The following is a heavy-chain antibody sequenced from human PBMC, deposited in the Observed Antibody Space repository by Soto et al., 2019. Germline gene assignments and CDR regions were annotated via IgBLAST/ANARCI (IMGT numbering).Heavy chain of an antibody. CDR1: GGSINNYY. Sequence: SETLSLTCTVSGGSINNYYWSWIRQTPGKGLEWIGYIYYSGTTSYNPSLKSRVTISVDTSKNHFPLKLSSVTAADTAVYYCARVSIVVVTVYFDYWGQGTLVTVSS. CDR3: ARVSIVVVTVYFDY. D-gene: IGHD2-21*02. J-gene: IGHJ4*02. CDR2: IYYSGTT. V-gene: IGHV4-59*01.